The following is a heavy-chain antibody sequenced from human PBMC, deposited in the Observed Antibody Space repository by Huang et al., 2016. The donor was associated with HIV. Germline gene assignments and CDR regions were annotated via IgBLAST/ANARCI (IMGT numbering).Heavy chain of an antibody. CDR2: INHSGNT. CDR3: ARRYNSRRDY. D-gene: IGHD3-22*01. J-gene: IGHJ4*02. CDR1: GGSFSGYY. Sequence: QVQLEQWGAGLLKASETLSLTCAVYGGSFSGYYWTWLRQAPGKGLEWVGEINHSGNTKYKPSLKSRVNMSGDTSKSQFSLYLTSLSAADTGTYFCARRYNSRRDYWGRGTLVTVHS. V-gene: IGHV4-34*02.